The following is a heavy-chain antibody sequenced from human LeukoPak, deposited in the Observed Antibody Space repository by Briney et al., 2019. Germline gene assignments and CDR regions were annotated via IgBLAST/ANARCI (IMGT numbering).Heavy chain of an antibody. CDR2: ISGSGGST. CDR1: GFTFSSYA. J-gene: IGHJ6*02. D-gene: IGHD2-15*01. CDR3: ARSFGWLLRGYYGMDV. V-gene: IGHV3-23*01. Sequence: GGSLRLSCAASGFTFSSYAMSWVRQAPGKGLEWVSAISGSGGSTYYADSVKGRFTISRDNAKNTLYLQMNSLRAEDTAVYYCARSFGWLLRGYYGMDVWGQGTTVTVSS.